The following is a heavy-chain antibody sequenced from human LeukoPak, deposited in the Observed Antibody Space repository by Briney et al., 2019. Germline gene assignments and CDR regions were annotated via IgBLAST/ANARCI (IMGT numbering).Heavy chain of an antibody. CDR2: IRYDGSNK. CDR1: GFTFSSYG. V-gene: IGHV3-30*02. CDR3: ARSVMMYASTYYFHY. Sequence: GGSLRLSCAASGFTFSSYGMHWVRQAPGKGLEWVAFIRYDGSNKYYADSVKGRFTISRDNSKNTLYLQMNSLRADDTSVYYCARSVMMYASTYYFHYWGQGTLVTVSS. D-gene: IGHD2-8*01. J-gene: IGHJ4*02.